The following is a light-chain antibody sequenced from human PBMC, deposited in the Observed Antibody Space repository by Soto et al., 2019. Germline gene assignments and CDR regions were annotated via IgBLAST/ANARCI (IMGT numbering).Light chain of an antibody. V-gene: IGKV1-12*01. Sequence: DIQMTQSPSSLSASVGDRVIITCRASQGINSWLAWYQQKPGKAPKLLIYAGSSLQSEAPSRFYGSGSGTEFTLTISRLQPEDFATYYCQQTKSFPLTFGGGTKVEIK. J-gene: IGKJ4*01. CDR1: QGINSW. CDR3: QQTKSFPLT. CDR2: AGS.